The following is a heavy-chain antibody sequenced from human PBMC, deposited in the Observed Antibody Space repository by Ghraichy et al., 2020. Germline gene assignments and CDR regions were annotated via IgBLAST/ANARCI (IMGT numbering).Heavy chain of an antibody. CDR1: GFTFSSHW. Sequence: GGSLRLSCSVSGFTFSSHWMSWVRQAPGKGLEWVASINDDGRQKYYVDSVMGRFTISRDNAEKSLHLQMSSLRADDTAVYYCTRDPAPNGSGWYYFDFWGQGTLVTVSS. CDR2: INDDGRQK. V-gene: IGHV3-7*03. D-gene: IGHD6-19*01. CDR3: TRDPAPNGSGWYYFDF. J-gene: IGHJ4*02.